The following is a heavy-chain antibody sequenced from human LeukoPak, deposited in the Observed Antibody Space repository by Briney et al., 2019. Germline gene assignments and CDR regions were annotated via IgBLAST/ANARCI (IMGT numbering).Heavy chain of an antibody. CDR3: AKVRVWIYFDY. D-gene: IGHD2-2*03. J-gene: IGHJ4*02. CDR2: ISGSGGST. Sequence: GGSLRLSCAASGFTFSSYAMSWIRQAPGKGLEWVSAISGSGGSTYYADSVKGRFTISRDNSKDTLYLQMNSLRAEDTAVYYCAKVRVWIYFDYWGQGTLVTVSS. V-gene: IGHV3-23*01. CDR1: GFTFSSYA.